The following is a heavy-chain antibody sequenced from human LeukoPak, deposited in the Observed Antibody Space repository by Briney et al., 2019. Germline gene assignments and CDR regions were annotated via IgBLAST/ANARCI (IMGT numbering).Heavy chain of an antibody. Sequence: ASVKVSCKVSGYTLTELSMHWVRQAPGKGLEWMGGFDPEDGETIYAQKFQGRVTMTEDTSTDTAYMELGSLRSEDTAVYYCATTGGSYTHRYAEYFQHWGQGTLVTVSS. V-gene: IGHV1-24*01. CDR2: FDPEDGET. J-gene: IGHJ1*01. CDR1: GYTLTELS. D-gene: IGHD1-26*01. CDR3: ATTGGSYTHRYAEYFQH.